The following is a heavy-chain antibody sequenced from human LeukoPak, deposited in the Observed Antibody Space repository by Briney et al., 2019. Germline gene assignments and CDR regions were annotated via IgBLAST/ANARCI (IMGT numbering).Heavy chain of an antibody. CDR3: ARGAFSGSDY. CDR1: GFTFSSYS. CDR2: ISSYSSTI. D-gene: IGHD6-25*01. J-gene: IGHJ4*02. Sequence: PGGSLRLSCAASGFTFSSYSMNWVRQAPGKGLEWVSYISSYSSTIYYADSVKGRFTISRDNANNSLYLQMNSLRDEDTAVYYYARGAFSGSDYWGQGTLVTVSS. V-gene: IGHV3-48*02.